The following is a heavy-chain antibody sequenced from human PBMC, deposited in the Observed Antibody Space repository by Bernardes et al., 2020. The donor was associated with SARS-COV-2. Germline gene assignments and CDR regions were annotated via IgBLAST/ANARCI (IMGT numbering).Heavy chain of an antibody. Sequence: GGSLRLSCAASGFTFSSYSMYWVRQTPGKGLEWVSHIGPSSRDISCVESVKGRFTTSRDDARNSLYLQMNTLAAEDTAVYYCARRIIDEARAGLDYWGQGTLVTVS. CDR3: ARRIIDEARAGLDY. V-gene: IGHV3-21*06. CDR2: IGPSSRDI. J-gene: IGHJ4*02. CDR1: GFTFSSYS. D-gene: IGHD3-16*01.